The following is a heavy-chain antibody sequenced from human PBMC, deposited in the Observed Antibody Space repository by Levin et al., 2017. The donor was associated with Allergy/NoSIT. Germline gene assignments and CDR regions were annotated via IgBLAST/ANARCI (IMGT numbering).Heavy chain of an antibody. CDR3: ARGGCSSTSWLDN. Sequence: GGSLRLSCAASGFTFSNYWMHWVRQAPGKGLVWVSHINSDGSNTNYADSVKGRFTISRDNAKNTLYLQMNSRRDEDTAVYYCARGGCSSTSWLDNWGQGTLVTVSP. CDR2: INSDGSNT. CDR1: GFTFSNYW. D-gene: IGHD2-2*01. V-gene: IGHV3-74*01. J-gene: IGHJ5*02.